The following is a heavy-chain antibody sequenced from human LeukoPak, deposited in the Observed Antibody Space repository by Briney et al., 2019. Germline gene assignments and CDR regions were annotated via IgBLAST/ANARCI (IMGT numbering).Heavy chain of an antibody. CDR3: AKELDTMFFDY. CDR2: AGWAGGTT. V-gene: IGHV3-43*01. J-gene: IGHJ4*02. D-gene: IGHD3-10*02. Sequence: GGSLRLSCATSGFTFDRYTIHWVRQAPGKGLEWVSLAGWAGGTTHYSDSVRGRFTISRDSGKNSVYLQMNSLTTDDTAFYFCAKELDTMFFDYWGQGALVTVSS. CDR1: GFTFDRYT.